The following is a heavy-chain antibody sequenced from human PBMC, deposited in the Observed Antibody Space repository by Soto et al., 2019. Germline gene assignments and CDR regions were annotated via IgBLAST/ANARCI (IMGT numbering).Heavy chain of an antibody. CDR3: AREEYYYGSGAFFDY. Sequence: QVQLVQSGAEVKKPGSSVKVSCKASGGTFSSYTISWVRQAPGQGLEWMGRSIPILGIANYAQKFQGRVTITADKSTSTAYMELSSLRSEDTAVYYCAREEYYYGSGAFFDYWGQGTLVTVSP. J-gene: IGHJ4*02. V-gene: IGHV1-69*08. CDR1: GGTFSSYT. CDR2: SIPILGIA. D-gene: IGHD3-10*01.